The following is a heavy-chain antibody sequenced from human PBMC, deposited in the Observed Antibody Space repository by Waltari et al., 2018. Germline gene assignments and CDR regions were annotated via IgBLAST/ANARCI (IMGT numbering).Heavy chain of an antibody. D-gene: IGHD3-10*01. Sequence: QVQLQESGPGLVKPSQTLSLTCTVSGGSISSGGYYWSWIRQHPGKGLEWIGYIYYRGGTYYNPSLKSRATMSLDTSKNQLSLKLNSVTAADTAVYYCTRERITIVRGVVDSWGQGTLVTVSS. CDR1: GGSISSGGYY. CDR3: TRERITIVRGVVDS. CDR2: IYYRGGT. V-gene: IGHV4-31*03. J-gene: IGHJ4*02.